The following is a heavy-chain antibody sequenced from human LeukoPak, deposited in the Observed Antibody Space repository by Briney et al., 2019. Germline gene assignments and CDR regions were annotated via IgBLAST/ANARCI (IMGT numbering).Heavy chain of an antibody. CDR3: ARDTRDGYNFPY. CDR2: TIPIFGTA. V-gene: IGHV1-69*05. D-gene: IGHD5-24*01. Sequence: ASVKVSCKASGGTFSSYAISWVRQAPGQGLEWMGRTIPIFGTANYAQKFQGRVTITTDESTSTAYMELSSLRSEDTAVYYCARDTRDGYNFPYWGQGTLVTVSS. CDR1: GGTFSSYA. J-gene: IGHJ4*02.